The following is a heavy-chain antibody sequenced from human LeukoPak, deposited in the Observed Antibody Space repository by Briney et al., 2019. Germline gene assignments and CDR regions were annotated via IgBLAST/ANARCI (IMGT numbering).Heavy chain of an antibody. CDR1: GYSFSSYW. CDR2: IYPGHSDT. Sequence: GESLKISCKGSGYSFSSYWIGWVRQMPGKGLEWMGIIYPGHSDTRYSPSFQGQVTISADKSISTAYLQWSSLEASDTAMYYCARHSKSGGRYYYYYGMDVWGQGTTVTVSS. CDR3: ARHSKSGGRYYYYYGMDV. V-gene: IGHV5-51*01. J-gene: IGHJ6*02. D-gene: IGHD1-26*01.